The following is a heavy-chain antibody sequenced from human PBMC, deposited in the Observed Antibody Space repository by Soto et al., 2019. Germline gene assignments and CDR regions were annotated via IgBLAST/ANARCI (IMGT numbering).Heavy chain of an antibody. V-gene: IGHV3-30*18. CDR3: AKGPAIVLVPAAMSYYYGMDV. J-gene: IGHJ6*02. CDR1: GFTFSSYG. CDR2: ISYDGSNK. Sequence: QVQLVESGGGVVQPGRSLRLSCAASGFTFSSYGMHWVRQAPGKGLEWVAVISYDGSNKYYADSVKGRFTISRDNSKNTLYLQRDSLRAEDTAVYYCAKGPAIVLVPAAMSYYYGMDVWGQGTTVTVSS. D-gene: IGHD2-2*01.